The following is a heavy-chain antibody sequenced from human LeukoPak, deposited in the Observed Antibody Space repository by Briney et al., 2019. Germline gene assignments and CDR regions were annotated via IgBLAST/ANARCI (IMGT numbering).Heavy chain of an antibody. CDR1: GFTFSSYD. V-gene: IGHV3-13*04. CDR2: IGTAGDT. J-gene: IGHJ4*02. Sequence: GGSLRLSCAAPGFTFSSYDMHWVRQATGKGLEWVSAIGTAGDTYYPGSVKGRFTISRENAKNSLYLQMNSLRAGDTAVYYCARSIDPRGGFDYWGQGTLVTVSS. D-gene: IGHD3-16*01. CDR3: ARSIDPRGGFDY.